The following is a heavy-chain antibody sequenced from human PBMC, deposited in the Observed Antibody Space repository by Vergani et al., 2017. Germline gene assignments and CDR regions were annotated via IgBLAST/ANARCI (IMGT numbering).Heavy chain of an antibody. D-gene: IGHD5-24*01. CDR2: IENTGDST. CDR3: GRGSDNYN. CDR1: GFTFSSHA. J-gene: IGHJ4*02. Sequence: EVQLLQSEGAVVQPGGSLRLSCVASGFTFSSHAMSWVRQGHGQGLEWVSSIENTGDSTHYADSVKGRFTISRDNSKNTLYLQMNSLRVEDTAVYYCGRGSDNYNGGKGTLVTVSS. V-gene: IGHV3-23*01.